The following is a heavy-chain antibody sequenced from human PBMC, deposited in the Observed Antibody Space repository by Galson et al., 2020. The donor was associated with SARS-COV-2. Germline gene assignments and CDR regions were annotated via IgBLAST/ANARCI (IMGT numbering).Heavy chain of an antibody. CDR2: ISGGGTNT. CDR1: GFTFSNYA. V-gene: IGHV3-23*01. J-gene: IGHJ4*02. D-gene: IGHD1-26*01. Sequence: GGSLRLSCAASGFTFSNYAMSWVRQAPGKGPEWVSGISGGGTNTYYADPMKGRFTISRDNLKNTVYLQMNSLRAEDTAVYYCAKGLPSGSDPHYCHYWIQGALVTVSS. CDR3: AKGLPSGSDPHYCHY.